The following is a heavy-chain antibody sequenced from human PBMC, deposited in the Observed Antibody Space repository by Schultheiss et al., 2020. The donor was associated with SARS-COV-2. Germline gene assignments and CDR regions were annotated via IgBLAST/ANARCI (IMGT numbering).Heavy chain of an antibody. D-gene: IGHD2-2*01. CDR3: ARLIPPGGVGGDIVVVPAAIDY. Sequence: SETLSLTCTVSGGSISSYYWSWIRQPPGKGLEWIGYIYYSGSTNYNPSLKSRVTISVDTSKNQFSLKLSSATAADTAVYYCARLIPPGGVGGDIVVVPAAIDYWGQGTLVTVSS. CDR2: IYYSGST. CDR1: GGSISSYY. V-gene: IGHV4-59*08. J-gene: IGHJ4*02.